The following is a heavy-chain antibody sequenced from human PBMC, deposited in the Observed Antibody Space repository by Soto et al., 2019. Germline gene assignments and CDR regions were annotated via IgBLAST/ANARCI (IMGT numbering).Heavy chain of an antibody. Sequence: EVQLVESGGGLVXXXXXLRLSCAASGFTFSNAWMSWVRQAQGKGLEWVGRIKSKTDGGTTDYAAPVKGRFTISRDDSKNTMYLQMNSLKTADTAVYYCTTDLEGFGDLCVNWGQGTLVTVSS. CDR1: GFTFSNAW. CDR3: TTDLEGFGDLCVN. D-gene: IGHD3-10*01. J-gene: IGHJ4*02. V-gene: IGHV3-15*01. CDR2: IKSKTDGGTT.